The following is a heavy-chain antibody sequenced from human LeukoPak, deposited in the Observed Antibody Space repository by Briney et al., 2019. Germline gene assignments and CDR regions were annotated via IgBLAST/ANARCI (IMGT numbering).Heavy chain of an antibody. CDR1: GFTFSSYG. CDR2: ISYDGSNN. D-gene: IGHD6-19*01. V-gene: IGHV3-30*03. Sequence: GGSLRLSCAASGFTFSSYGMHWVRQAPGKGLEWVTFISYDGSNNYYADSVKGRFTISRDNSKNTLYLQMNSLRTEDTAVYYCARGPYSSGSSADYWGQGTLVTVSS. CDR3: ARGPYSSGSSADY. J-gene: IGHJ4*02.